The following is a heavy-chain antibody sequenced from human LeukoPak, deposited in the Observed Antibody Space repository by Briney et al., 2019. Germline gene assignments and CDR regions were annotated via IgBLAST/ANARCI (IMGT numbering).Heavy chain of an antibody. CDR3: ARPYYSNYYYYTLDV. D-gene: IGHD3-22*01. J-gene: IGHJ6*02. Sequence: GRSLRLSCAASGFTFSNYGMHWVRQAPGKGLEWVGIIWYDGSKKYHADSVKGRFTISRDNSKNTLYLEMNSLRAEDTAVYYCARPYYSNYYYYTLDVWGQGTTVTVSS. CDR2: IWYDGSKK. CDR1: GFTFSNYG. V-gene: IGHV3-33*01.